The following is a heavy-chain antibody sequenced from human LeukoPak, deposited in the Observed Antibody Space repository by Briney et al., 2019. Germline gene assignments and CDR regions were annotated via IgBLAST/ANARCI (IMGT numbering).Heavy chain of an antibody. CDR2: IYYSGTT. CDR1: GGSISASSYY. D-gene: IGHD2-15*01. Sequence: PSETLSLTCTVSGGSISASSYYWGWLRQPPGKGLEWIATIYYSGTTYYNPSLKSRVTISVDTSKNQFSLNLSSVTAADTAVYYCARGGSGSRGDFDYGGQGTLFPVSS. V-gene: IGHV4-39*01. J-gene: IGHJ4*02. CDR3: ARGGSGSRGDFDY.